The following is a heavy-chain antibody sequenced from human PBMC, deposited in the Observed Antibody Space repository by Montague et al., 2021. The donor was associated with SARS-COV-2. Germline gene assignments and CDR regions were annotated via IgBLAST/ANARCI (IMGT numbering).Heavy chain of an antibody. D-gene: IGHD2-15*01. V-gene: IGHV3-23*01. CDR1: GFTFSSYA. CDR3: AKRYCSGGSCYSGFDP. J-gene: IGHJ5*02. CDR2: ISGSGGST. Sequence: SMRLSWEAYGFTFSSYAISWVRQAPGKGLEWVSAISGSGGSTYYSDSVKVLFTISRDNSKNTLYLQRNSLRAEDTAVYYCAKRYCSGGSCYSGFDPWGQGTLVTVSS.